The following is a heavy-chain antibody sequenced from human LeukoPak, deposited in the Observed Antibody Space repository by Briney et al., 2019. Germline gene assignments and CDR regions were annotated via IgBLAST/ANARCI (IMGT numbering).Heavy chain of an antibody. D-gene: IGHD3-10*01. CDR3: ARYGGSGTYFFDY. Sequence: SQALSLTCAVSGGSISSGGYAWSWIRQPPGKGLEWIGYIYDSGSTYYNPSLKSRVTISLDRSKNQFSLKLSSVTAADTAVYYCARYGGSGTYFFDYWGQGTLVTVSS. J-gene: IGHJ4*02. CDR1: GGSISSGGYA. CDR2: IYDSGST. V-gene: IGHV4-30-2*01.